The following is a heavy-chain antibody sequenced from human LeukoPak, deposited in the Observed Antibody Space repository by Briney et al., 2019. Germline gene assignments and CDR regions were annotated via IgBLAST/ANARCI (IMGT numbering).Heavy chain of an antibody. V-gene: IGHV3-23*01. CDR1: GFTFSSYA. CDR3: ATTIFGVVTPRYFDY. Sequence: GGSLRLSCAASGFTFSSYAVSWVRQAPGKGLEWVSAISGSGGSTYYADSVKGRFTISRDNSKNTLYLQMNSLRAEDTAVYYCATTIFGVVTPRYFDYWGQGTLVTVSS. CDR2: ISGSGGST. D-gene: IGHD3-3*01. J-gene: IGHJ4*02.